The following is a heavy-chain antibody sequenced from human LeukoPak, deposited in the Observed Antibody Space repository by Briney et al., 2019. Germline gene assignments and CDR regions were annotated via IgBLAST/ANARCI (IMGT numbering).Heavy chain of an antibody. D-gene: IGHD4-17*01. V-gene: IGHV3-30-3*01. CDR1: EFTFTDYA. J-gene: IGHJ4*02. Sequence: GGSLRLSCAASEFTFTDYAMHWVRQAPGKGLEWVGVISYDGTNKYYGDSVKGRFTISRDNSKNTLYLQMSSLRTEDTALYYCARRLRFGDYLPDYWGQGALVSVSS. CDR2: ISYDGTNK. CDR3: ARRLRFGDYLPDY.